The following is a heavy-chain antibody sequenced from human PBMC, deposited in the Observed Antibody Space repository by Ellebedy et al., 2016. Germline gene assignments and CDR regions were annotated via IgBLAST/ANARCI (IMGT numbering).Heavy chain of an antibody. CDR3: ARDRPHSCFDP. CDR2: INNDGSDT. J-gene: IGHJ5*02. Sequence: GESLKISCAASGFTFSDYWMHWVRQVPGKGLVWVSRINNDGSDTTYADSVKGRFTISRDNAKTTLYLQMDSLRAEDTAVYYCARDRPHSCFDPWGQGTLVTVSS. CDR1: GFTFSDYW. V-gene: IGHV3-74*03. D-gene: IGHD3-3*02.